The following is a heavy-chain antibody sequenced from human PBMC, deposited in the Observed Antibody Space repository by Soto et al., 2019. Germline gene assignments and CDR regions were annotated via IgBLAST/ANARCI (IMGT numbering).Heavy chain of an antibody. J-gene: IGHJ6*02. V-gene: IGHV1-69*06. Sequence: QVQLVQSGAEVKKPGSSVKVSCKASGGTFSSYAISWVRQAPGQGLEWMGGIIPIFGTANYAQKFQGRVTITADKSTRTAYMELSRLRSEDTAVYYCVRGASLTGTATPYYYYGMDVWGQGTTVTVSS. CDR2: IIPIFGTA. D-gene: IGHD1-7*01. CDR1: GGTFSSYA. CDR3: VRGASLTGTATPYYYYGMDV.